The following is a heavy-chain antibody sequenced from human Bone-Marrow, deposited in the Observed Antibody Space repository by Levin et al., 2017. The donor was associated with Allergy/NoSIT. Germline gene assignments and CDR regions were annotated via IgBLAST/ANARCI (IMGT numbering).Heavy chain of an antibody. V-gene: IGHV3-30*04. Sequence: GESLKISCAASGFTFSSYAMHWVRQAPGKGLEWVAVISYDGSNKYYADSVKGRFTISRDNSKNTLYLQMNSLRAEDTAVYYCARDLLPGLGVAHQNCSGGSCYLTYDYGMDVWGQGTTVTVSS. J-gene: IGHJ6*02. CDR2: ISYDGSNK. CDR3: ARDLLPGLGVAHQNCSGGSCYLTYDYGMDV. CDR1: GFTFSSYA. D-gene: IGHD2-15*01.